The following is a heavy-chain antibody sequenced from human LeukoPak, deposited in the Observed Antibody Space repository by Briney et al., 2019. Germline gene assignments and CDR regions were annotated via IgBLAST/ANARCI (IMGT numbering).Heavy chain of an antibody. Sequence: PSETLSLTCTVSGGSISSYYWSWIRQPPGKGLEWIGYIYYSGSTNYNPSLKSRVTISVDTSKNQFSLKLSSMTAADTAVYYCARDRDGIPGAFDIWGQGTMVTVSS. J-gene: IGHJ3*02. CDR2: IYYSGST. D-gene: IGHD5-18*01. V-gene: IGHV4-59*01. CDR3: ARDRDGIPGAFDI. CDR1: GGSISSYY.